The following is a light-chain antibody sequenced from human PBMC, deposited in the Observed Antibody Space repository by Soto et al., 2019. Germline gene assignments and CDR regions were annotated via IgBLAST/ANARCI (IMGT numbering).Light chain of an antibody. J-gene: IGKJ1*01. CDR3: QQYNTWHPKMA. CDR2: GAS. V-gene: IGKV3-15*01. Sequence: VVTQSPATLSVFPGETATLSCRASQSVSSDFAWYQQSPGQAPRLLIYGASTRATGIPARFRGSGSGTEFRLTISSLQSEDFATYYCQQYNTWHPKMAFGRGTKVEIK. CDR1: QSVSSD.